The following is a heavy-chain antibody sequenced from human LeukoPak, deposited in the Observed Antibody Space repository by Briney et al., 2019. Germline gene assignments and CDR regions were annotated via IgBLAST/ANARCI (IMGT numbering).Heavy chain of an antibody. D-gene: IGHD3-3*01. V-gene: IGHV3-30*03. Sequence: PGGSLRLSCAASGFTFSSYGMHWVRQAPGKGLEWVAVISYDGSNKYYADSVKGRFTISRDNSKNTLYLQMNSLRAEDTAVYYCARGGITISGVVSTYYYGMDVWGQGTTVTVSS. J-gene: IGHJ6*02. CDR2: ISYDGSNK. CDR3: ARGGITISGVVSTYYYGMDV. CDR1: GFTFSSYG.